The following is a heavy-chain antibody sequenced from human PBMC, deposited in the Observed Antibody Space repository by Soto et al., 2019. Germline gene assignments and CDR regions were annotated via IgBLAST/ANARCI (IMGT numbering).Heavy chain of an antibody. V-gene: IGHV3-74*03. Sequence: EVQLVESGGGLVQPGGSLRLSCAASGFTFSSYWMHWVRQVPGKGLVWVSHIDSDGNSKTYADSVKGRFTISRDNAKNTVYLQMSSLRAEDTAVYYGVRDDVGVGIDYWGLGTLVTVSS. CDR3: VRDDVGVGIDY. CDR2: IDSDGNSK. CDR1: GFTFSSYW. J-gene: IGHJ4*02. D-gene: IGHD1-26*01.